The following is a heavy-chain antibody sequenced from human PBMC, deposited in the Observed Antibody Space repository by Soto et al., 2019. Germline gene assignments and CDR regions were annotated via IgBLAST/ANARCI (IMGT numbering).Heavy chain of an antibody. CDR2: IYYSGST. J-gene: IGHJ4*02. CDR1: GGSISSNY. D-gene: IGHD6-19*01. V-gene: IGHV4-59*01. CDR3: ARLKIPGYSSGWYGTFDY. Sequence: SETLSLTCTVSGGSISSNYRSWIRQPPGKGLEWIGYIYYSGSTNYNPSLKSRVTISVDTSKNQFSLKLSSVAAADTAVYYCARLKIPGYSSGWYGTFDYWGQGTLVTVSS.